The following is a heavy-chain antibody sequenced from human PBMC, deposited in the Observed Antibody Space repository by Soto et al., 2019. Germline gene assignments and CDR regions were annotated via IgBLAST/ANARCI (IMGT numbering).Heavy chain of an antibody. CDR1: GGSISSGDYY. CDR2: IFYSGTT. V-gene: IGHV4-30-4*01. CDR3: ARAKTYFDY. J-gene: IGHJ4*02. Sequence: SETLSLTCTVSGGSISSGDYYWSWIRQPPGKGLEWIGYIFYSGTTYYNPSLKSRVTISVDTSKNQFSLKLSSVTAADTAVYYCARAKTYFDYWGQGTLVTVPQ.